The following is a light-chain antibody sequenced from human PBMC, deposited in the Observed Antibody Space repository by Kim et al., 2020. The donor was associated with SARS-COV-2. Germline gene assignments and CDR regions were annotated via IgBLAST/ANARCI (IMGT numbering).Light chain of an antibody. CDR2: DAS. CDR1: QSINTW. V-gene: IGKV1-5*01. CDR3: QQYNSLSSVT. Sequence: CLGGRVTLASRASQSINTWLAWYQQKPGKAPKLLIYDASGLQSGVPSRYSRRGSGTEFTLTISSLQPDDFATYYCQQYNSLSSVTFGQGTKLEI. J-gene: IGKJ2*01.